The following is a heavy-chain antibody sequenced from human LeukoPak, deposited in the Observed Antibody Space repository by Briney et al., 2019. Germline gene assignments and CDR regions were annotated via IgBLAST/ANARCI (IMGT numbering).Heavy chain of an antibody. CDR3: ARKLPAAGTFDY. CDR1: GFTFTNYA. Sequence: GGSLRLSCAASGFTFTNYAMSWVRQAPGKGLEWVSGISGGGGSTYYADSVKGRFTISKDNSKNTLYLQMDSLRAEDTAVYYCARKLPAAGTFDYWGQGTLVTVSS. CDR2: ISGGGGST. D-gene: IGHD6-13*01. J-gene: IGHJ4*02. V-gene: IGHV3-23*01.